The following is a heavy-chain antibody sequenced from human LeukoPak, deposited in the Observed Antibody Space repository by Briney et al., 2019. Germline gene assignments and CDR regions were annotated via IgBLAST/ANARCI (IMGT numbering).Heavy chain of an antibody. CDR2: IIPIFGTA. V-gene: IGHV1-69*13. D-gene: IGHD1-26*01. CDR1: GGTFSSYA. CDR3: ARGPGSYYKPYYFDY. J-gene: IGHJ4*02. Sequence: ASVKVSCKASGGTFSSYAISWVRQAPGQGLEWMGGIIPIFGTANYAQKFQGRVTITADESTSTAYMELSSLRSEDTAVYYCARGPGSYYKPYYFDYWGQGTLVTASS.